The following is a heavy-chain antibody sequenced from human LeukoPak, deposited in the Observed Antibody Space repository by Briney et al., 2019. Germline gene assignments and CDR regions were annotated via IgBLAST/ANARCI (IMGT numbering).Heavy chain of an antibody. CDR3: ASIAAAGPYYFDY. CDR1: GGSFSGYY. J-gene: IGHJ4*02. Sequence: SETLSLTCAVYGGSFSGYYWSWLRQPPGKGLEWIGEINHSGSTNYNPSLKSRVTISVDTSKNQFSLKLSSVTAADTAVYYCASIAAAGPYYFDYWGQGTLVTVSS. V-gene: IGHV4-34*01. CDR2: INHSGST. D-gene: IGHD6-13*01.